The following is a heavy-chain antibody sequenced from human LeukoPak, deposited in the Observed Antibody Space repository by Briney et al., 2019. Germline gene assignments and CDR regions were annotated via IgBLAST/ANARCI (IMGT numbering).Heavy chain of an antibody. J-gene: IGHJ4*02. CDR2: IYHNGST. CDR1: GGSISSSNW. D-gene: IGHD6-19*01. CDR3: ARARSGWTRITYYFDY. Sequence: SETLSLTCAVSGGSISSSNWWSWVRQPPGKGLEWIGEIYHNGSTNYNPSLKSRVTISVDKSKNQFSLKLSSVTAADTAVYYCARARSGWTRITYYFDYWGQGTLVTVSS. V-gene: IGHV4-4*02.